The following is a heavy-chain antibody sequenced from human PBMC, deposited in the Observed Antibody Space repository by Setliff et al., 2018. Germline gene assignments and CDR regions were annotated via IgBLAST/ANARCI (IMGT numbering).Heavy chain of an antibody. CDR3: ARGGASSQWFDS. J-gene: IGHJ5*01. Sequence: SETLSLTCTVSGDSISPYYWSWIRQSPGKGLEWIAWISHSGTTNYNPSLKSRVTLSVDTSKNQFSLNLASVTAADTAAYYCARGGASSQWFDSWVPGLSWSPSPQ. CDR2: ISHSGTT. CDR1: GDSISPYY. D-gene: IGHD2-15*01. V-gene: IGHV4-59*01.